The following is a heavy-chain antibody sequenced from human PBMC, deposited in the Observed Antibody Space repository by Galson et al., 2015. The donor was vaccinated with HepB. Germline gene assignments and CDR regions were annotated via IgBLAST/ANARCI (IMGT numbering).Heavy chain of an antibody. D-gene: IGHD4-17*01. CDR3: ARDSSSRGKNDYGDPGGY. CDR2: IKQDGSEK. Sequence: SLRLSCAGSEFTFSTYWMSWARQAPGQGLEWVANIKQDGSEKYYADSVEGRFTISRDNAKNSLYLQMDSLRVEDTAVYYCARDSSSRGKNDYGDPGGYWGQGILVTVSS. V-gene: IGHV3-7*01. J-gene: IGHJ4*02. CDR1: EFTFSTYW.